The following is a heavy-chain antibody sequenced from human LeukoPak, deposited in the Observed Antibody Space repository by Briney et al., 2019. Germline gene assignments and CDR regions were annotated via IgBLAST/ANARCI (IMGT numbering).Heavy chain of an antibody. CDR1: GYTFTGYY. D-gene: IGHD3-10*01. Sequence: ASVKVSCKASGYTFTGYYMHWVRQAPGQGLVWMGWINPNSGGTNYAQKFQGRVTMTRDTSISTAYMELSRLRSDDTAVYYCARSYYGSGSSRFDPWGQGTLVTVSS. CDR2: INPNSGGT. J-gene: IGHJ5*02. V-gene: IGHV1-2*02. CDR3: ARSYYGSGSSRFDP.